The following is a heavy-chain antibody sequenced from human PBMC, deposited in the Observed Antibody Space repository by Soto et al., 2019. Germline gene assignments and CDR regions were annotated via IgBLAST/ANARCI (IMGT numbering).Heavy chain of an antibody. Sequence: QVQLVQSGAEVKKPGSSVKVSCKASGGTFSSYAISWVRQAPGQGLEWMGGIIPIFGTANYAQKFQGRVTITADESTSRAYMGVRRRGSEDAAVYYWAGGGGAGIVVVGSFDYWGQGTLVTVSS. J-gene: IGHJ4*02. CDR3: AGGGGAGIVVVGSFDY. CDR1: GGTFSSYA. CDR2: IIPIFGTA. V-gene: IGHV1-69*01. D-gene: IGHD2-15*01.